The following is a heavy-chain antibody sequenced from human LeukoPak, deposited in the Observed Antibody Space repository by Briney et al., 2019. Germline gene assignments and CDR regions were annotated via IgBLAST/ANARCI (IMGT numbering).Heavy chain of an antibody. CDR3: ARATPSITIFGVNPRSWFDP. CDR1: GGSISSSSYY. CDR2: IYYSGST. Sequence: PETLSLTCTVSGGSISSSSYYWGWIRQPPGKGLEWIGSIYYSGSTYYNPSLKSRVTISVDTSKNQFSLKLSSVTAADTAVYYCARATPSITIFGVNPRSWFDPWGQGTLVTVSS. J-gene: IGHJ5*02. V-gene: IGHV4-39*07. D-gene: IGHD3-3*01.